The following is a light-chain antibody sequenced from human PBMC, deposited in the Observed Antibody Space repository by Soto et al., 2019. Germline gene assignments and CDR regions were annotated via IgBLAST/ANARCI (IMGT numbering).Light chain of an antibody. V-gene: IGLV2-23*01. J-gene: IGLJ1*01. Sequence: QSALTQPASVSGSPGQSITISCTGTSSDVGGYNYVSWYQQHPGKAPKLMICEGSKRPSGVSDRFSGSKSGNTASLTISGLQAEDEADYYCCSYAGSSSYVFGTGTKVTVL. CDR1: SSDVGGYNY. CDR2: EGS. CDR3: CSYAGSSSYV.